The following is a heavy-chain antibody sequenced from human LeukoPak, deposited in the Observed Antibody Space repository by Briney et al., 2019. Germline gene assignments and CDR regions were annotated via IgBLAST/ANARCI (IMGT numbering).Heavy chain of an antibody. D-gene: IGHD5-24*01. CDR3: AAELEMATDAFDI. Sequence: TSVKVSCKASGFTLTTSAMQGVRQARGQRAEWIGWIVVGSGNTNYAQKFQARFTITREKSTGTVYMELSRLRSEDTAVYYCAAELEMATDAFDIWGQGTMVTVSS. CDR1: GFTLTTSA. V-gene: IGHV1-58*02. J-gene: IGHJ3*02. CDR2: IVVGSGNT.